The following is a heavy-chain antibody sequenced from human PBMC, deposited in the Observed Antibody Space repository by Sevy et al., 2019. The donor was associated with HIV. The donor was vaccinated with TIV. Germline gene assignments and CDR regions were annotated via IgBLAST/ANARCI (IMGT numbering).Heavy chain of an antibody. J-gene: IGHJ2*01. V-gene: IGHV3-7*01. CDR3: ARDGDSSSWRTDWYFDL. CDR2: IKQDGSEK. Sequence: GGSLRLSCAASGFTFSSYWMSWVRQAPGKGLEWVANIKQDGSEKYYVDSVKGRFTISRDNAKNSLYLQMNSLRAEDTAVYYCARDGDSSSWRTDWYFDLWGRGTLVTVSS. D-gene: IGHD6-13*01. CDR1: GFTFSSYW.